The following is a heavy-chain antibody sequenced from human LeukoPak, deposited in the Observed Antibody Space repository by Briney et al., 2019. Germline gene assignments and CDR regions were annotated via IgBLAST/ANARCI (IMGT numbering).Heavy chain of an antibody. CDR1: GGSISSSSYY. CDR3: ARRHRITMVRGVSYFDY. V-gene: IGHV4-39*01. D-gene: IGHD3-10*01. J-gene: IGHJ4*02. Sequence: PSETLPLTCTVSGGSISSSSYYWGWIRQPPGKGLEWIGSIYYSGSTYYNPSLKSRVTISVDTSKNQFSLKLSSVTAADTAVYYCARRHRITMVRGVSYFDYWGQGTLVTVSS. CDR2: IYYSGST.